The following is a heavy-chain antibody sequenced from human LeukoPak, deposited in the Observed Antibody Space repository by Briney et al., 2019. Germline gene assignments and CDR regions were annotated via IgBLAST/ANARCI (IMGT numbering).Heavy chain of an antibody. Sequence: PGGSPRLSCAASVFTFSSYGMHWGREAPGKGLEWVAVIWYDGSNKYYADSVKGRFTISRDNSKNTLYLQMNSLRAEDTAVYYCAKEQYDFWSGYYTGIFGYWGQGTLVTVSS. CDR3: AKEQYDFWSGYYTGIFGY. D-gene: IGHD3-3*01. CDR2: IWYDGSNK. V-gene: IGHV3-33*06. CDR1: VFTFSSYG. J-gene: IGHJ4*02.